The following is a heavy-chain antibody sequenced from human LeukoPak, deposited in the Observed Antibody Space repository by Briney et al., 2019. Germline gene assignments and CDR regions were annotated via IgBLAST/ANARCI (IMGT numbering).Heavy chain of an antibody. CDR1: GFIFSNNG. CDR3: AKFPIDDSSVG. CDR2: ISASGGNT. Sequence: GGSLRLSCAASGFIFSNNGMNWVRQAPGKGLEWVSGISASGGNTYYADSVKGRFTISRDNSKNTLYVQMNSLRAEDTAVYYCAKFPIDDSSVGWGQGTLVTVSS. D-gene: IGHD3-22*01. J-gene: IGHJ4*02. V-gene: IGHV3-23*01.